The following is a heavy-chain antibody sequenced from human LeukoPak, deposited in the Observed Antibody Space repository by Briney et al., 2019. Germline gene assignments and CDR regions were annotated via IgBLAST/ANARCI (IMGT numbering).Heavy chain of an antibody. CDR1: GFTFSSYS. CDR2: ISSSSSTI. J-gene: IGHJ4*02. V-gene: IGHV3-48*04. D-gene: IGHD3-22*01. CDR3: AREDDSSGYYYGTLDY. Sequence: GGSLRLSCAASGFTFSSYSMNWVRQAPGKGLEWVSYISSSSSTIYYADSVKGRFTISRDNAKNSLYLRMNSLRAEDTAVYYCAREDDSSGYYYGTLDYWGQGNLVTVSS.